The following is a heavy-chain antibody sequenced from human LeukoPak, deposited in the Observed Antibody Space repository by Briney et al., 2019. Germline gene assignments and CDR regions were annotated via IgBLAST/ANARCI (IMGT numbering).Heavy chain of an antibody. J-gene: IGHJ3*02. Sequence: PSETLSLTCAVYGGSFSGYYWSWIRQPPGKGLEWIGEINHSGSTNYNPSLKSRLTISVDTSKNQFSLKLTSVTAADTAVYYCASTRELRDPFDIWGQGTMVTVSS. V-gene: IGHV4-34*01. CDR2: INHSGST. D-gene: IGHD1-26*01. CDR1: GGSFSGYY. CDR3: ASTRELRDPFDI.